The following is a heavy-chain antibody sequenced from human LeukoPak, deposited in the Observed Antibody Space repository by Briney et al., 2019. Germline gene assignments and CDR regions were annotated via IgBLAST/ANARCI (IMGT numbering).Heavy chain of an antibody. J-gene: IGHJ4*02. CDR2: INHSGST. CDR3: ARLDGLGPRPYVWGSYRPPMLYYFDY. CDR1: GGSSSGYY. Sequence: SETLSLTCAVYGGSSSGYYWSWIRQPPGKGLEWIGEINHSGSTNYNPSLKSRVTISVDTSKNQFSLKLSSVTAADTAVYYCARLDGLGPRPYVWGSYRPPMLYYFDYWGQGTLVTVSS. V-gene: IGHV4-34*01. D-gene: IGHD3-16*02.